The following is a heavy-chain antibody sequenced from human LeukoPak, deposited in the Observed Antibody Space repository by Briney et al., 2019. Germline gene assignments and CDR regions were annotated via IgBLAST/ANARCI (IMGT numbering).Heavy chain of an antibody. J-gene: IGHJ6*03. CDR2: IFYSGST. V-gene: IGHV4-39*07. Sequence: SETLSLTCTVSGGSISSSNYYWGWIRQPPGKGLEWIGSIFYSGSTYYNPSLKSRVTISVDTSKSQFSLRLTSVTAADTAIYYCARDYYYYYMDVWGKGTTVTISS. CDR1: GGSISSSNYY. CDR3: ARDYYYYYMDV.